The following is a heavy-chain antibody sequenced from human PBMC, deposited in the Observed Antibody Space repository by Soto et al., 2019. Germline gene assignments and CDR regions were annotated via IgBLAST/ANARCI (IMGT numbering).Heavy chain of an antibody. CDR2: ISSSSSTI. V-gene: IGHV3-48*01. Sequence: GGSLRLSCAASGFTFSSYSMNWVRQAPGKGLEWVSYISSSSSTIYYADSVKGRFTISRDNAKNSLYLQMNSLRAEETAVYYCARDSRPRCSGGSCYFFAFDIWGQGTMVTVSS. CDR1: GFTFSSYS. CDR3: ARDSRPRCSGGSCYFFAFDI. D-gene: IGHD2-15*01. J-gene: IGHJ3*02.